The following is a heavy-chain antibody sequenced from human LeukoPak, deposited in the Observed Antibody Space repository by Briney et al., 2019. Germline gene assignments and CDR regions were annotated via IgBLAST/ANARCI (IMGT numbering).Heavy chain of an antibody. CDR3: ATSVGDGYDSN. CDR1: GFTFSSYG. V-gene: IGHV3-30*03. J-gene: IGHJ4*02. D-gene: IGHD5-12*01. Sequence: QTGGSLRLSCAASGFTFSSYGMHWVRQAPGKGLEWVAFISFDGSNQYYADSVKGRFTTSRDNSKNTLYLQMNSLRAEDTAVYYCATSVGDGYDSNWGQGTLVTVSS. CDR2: ISFDGSNQ.